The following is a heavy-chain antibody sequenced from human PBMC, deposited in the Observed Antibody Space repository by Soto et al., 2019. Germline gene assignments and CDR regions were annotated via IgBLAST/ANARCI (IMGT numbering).Heavy chain of an antibody. D-gene: IGHD1-1*01. Sequence: QVHLVQSGAEVKKPGASVKVSCKASGYTFTSYGVTWVRQAPGQGLEWMGWISAHNGNTDYAQKLQGRVIVTRDTSTSTAYMELRSLRSDDTAVYYCARGRYGDYWGQGALVTVSS. CDR1: GYTFTSYG. CDR2: ISAHNGNT. V-gene: IGHV1-18*01. J-gene: IGHJ4*02. CDR3: ARGRYGDY.